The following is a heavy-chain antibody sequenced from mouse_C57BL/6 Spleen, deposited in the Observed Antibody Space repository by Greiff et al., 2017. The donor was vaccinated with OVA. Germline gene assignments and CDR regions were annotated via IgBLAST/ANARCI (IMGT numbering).Heavy chain of an antibody. CDR1: GYTFTSYW. J-gene: IGHJ2*01. CDR2: IDPSDSYT. CDR3: ARSNYSKDY. Sequence: QVQLQQPGAELVRPGTSVKLSCKASGYTFTSYWMHWVKQRPGQGLEWIGVIDPSDSYTNYNQKFKGKATLTVDTSSSTAYMQLSSLTSEDSAVYYCARSNYSKDYWGQGTTLTVSS. D-gene: IGHD2-5*01. V-gene: IGHV1-59*01.